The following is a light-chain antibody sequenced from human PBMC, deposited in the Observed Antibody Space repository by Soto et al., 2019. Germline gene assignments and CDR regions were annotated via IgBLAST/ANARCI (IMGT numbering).Light chain of an antibody. J-gene: IGKJ1*01. Sequence: DIVLTQSPLSLPVTPGEPASISCRSSQSLLHSNGYNYLDWYLQRPGQSPQLLISSGSNRASGVPDRFSGSGSGTDFTLTISRVEAEDVGVYYCMQARQTPPWTFGPGTRVDMK. CDR2: SGS. V-gene: IGKV2-28*01. CDR3: MQARQTPPWT. CDR1: QSLLHSNGYNY.